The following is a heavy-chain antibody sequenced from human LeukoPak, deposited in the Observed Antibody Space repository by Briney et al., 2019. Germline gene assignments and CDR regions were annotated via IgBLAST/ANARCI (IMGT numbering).Heavy chain of an antibody. CDR2: IKQDGSEK. CDR3: ASKKYSRSWYGREAFDI. J-gene: IGHJ3*02. Sequence: GGSLRLSCAASGFTFSSYWMSWVRQAPGKGLEWVANIKQDGSEKYYVDSVKGRFTISRDNAKNSLYLQMNSLRAEDTAVYYCASKKYSRSWYGREAFDIWGQGTMVTVSS. D-gene: IGHD6-13*01. V-gene: IGHV3-7*01. CDR1: GFTFSSYW.